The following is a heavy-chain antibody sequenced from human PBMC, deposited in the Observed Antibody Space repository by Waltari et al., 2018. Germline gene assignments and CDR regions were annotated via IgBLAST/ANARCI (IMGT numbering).Heavy chain of an antibody. Sequence: EVQLVVSGGGLVPPGGSLRLSCAVACFSFSIVSTPWVRQAPGKGLEYVSAISSNGVSTYYTNSMKGRLSISRDNSKNTLYLQMGSLRAEDMAVYYCARSPDQPDSLDYYMDVWGKGTTVTVSS. CDR1: CFSFSIVS. J-gene: IGHJ6*03. V-gene: IGHV3-64*01. CDR3: ARSPDQPDSLDYYMDV. CDR2: ISSNGVST. D-gene: IGHD2-21*01.